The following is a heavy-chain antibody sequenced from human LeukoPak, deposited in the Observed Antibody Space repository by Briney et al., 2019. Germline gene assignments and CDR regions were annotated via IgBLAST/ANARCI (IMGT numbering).Heavy chain of an antibody. J-gene: IGHJ3*02. CDR2: IYDSGST. CDR1: GASIRSGDYY. V-gene: IGHV4-30-4*01. D-gene: IGHD2-15*01. CDR3: ARDCSGGSCYGAFDI. Sequence: NPSQTLSLTCTVSGASIRSGDYYWSWIRQPPGKDLEWIGYIYDSGSTYYNPSLKSRITISVDTSENRFSLKLSSVTATDTAVYYCARDCSGGSCYGAFDIWGQGTMVTVSS.